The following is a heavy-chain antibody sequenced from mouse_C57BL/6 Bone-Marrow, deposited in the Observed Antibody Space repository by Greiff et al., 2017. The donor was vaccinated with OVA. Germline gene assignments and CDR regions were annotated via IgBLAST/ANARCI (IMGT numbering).Heavy chain of an antibody. J-gene: IGHJ1*03. CDR3: ARALYSNYAYFDV. V-gene: IGHV1-64*01. Sequence: QVQLKQPGAELVKPGASVKLSCKASGYTFTSYWMHWVKQRPGQGLEWIGMIHPNSGSTNYNEKFKSKATLTVDKSSSTAYMQLSSLTSEDAAVYFCARALYSNYAYFDVWGTGTTVTVSA. CDR2: IHPNSGST. D-gene: IGHD2-5*01. CDR1: GYTFTSYW.